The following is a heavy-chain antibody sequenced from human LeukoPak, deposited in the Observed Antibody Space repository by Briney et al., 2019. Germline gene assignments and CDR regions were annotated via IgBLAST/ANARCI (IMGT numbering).Heavy chain of an antibody. Sequence: GGSLRLSCAAAGFTFSSYAMSWFRQAPGKGLDWVSAISGSGGSTYYADSVKGRFTISRDNSKNTLCLQMNSLRAEDTAVYYCAKDSPRRNSGHDGWGQGTLVTVSS. CDR2: ISGSGGST. CDR1: GFTFSSYA. V-gene: IGHV3-23*01. J-gene: IGHJ4*02. CDR3: AKDSPRRNSGHDG. D-gene: IGHD5-12*01.